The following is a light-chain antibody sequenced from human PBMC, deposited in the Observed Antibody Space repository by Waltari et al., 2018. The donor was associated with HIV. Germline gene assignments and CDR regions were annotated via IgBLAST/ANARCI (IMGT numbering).Light chain of an antibody. CDR2: ANT. CDR1: SSNLGAGDD. V-gene: IGLV1-40*01. Sequence: QSVLTQPPSVSGAPGQRVTTSCTGSSSNLGAGDDVPWSQHLPRPAPHTLIFANTNRPSGVPDRFSGSKFGTSASRAITGLLAEDEADYYCQSYDSSLSGWTVFGGGTKLTVL. J-gene: IGLJ3*02. CDR3: QSYDSSLSGWTV.